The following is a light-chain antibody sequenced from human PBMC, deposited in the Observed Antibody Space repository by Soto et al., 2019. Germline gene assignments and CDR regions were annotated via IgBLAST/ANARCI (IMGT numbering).Light chain of an antibody. V-gene: IGLV2-14*01. Sequence: QSALTQPASVSGSPGQSITLSCAGASSDIGAYDYVSWYQHHPGNAPKLIIYEVTNRPSGVSDRFSGSKSGNTASLIISGLQAADEADYYCSSYSSTSTPYVFGTGTKLTVL. CDR2: EVT. CDR1: SSDIGAYDY. CDR3: SSYSSTSTPYV. J-gene: IGLJ1*01.